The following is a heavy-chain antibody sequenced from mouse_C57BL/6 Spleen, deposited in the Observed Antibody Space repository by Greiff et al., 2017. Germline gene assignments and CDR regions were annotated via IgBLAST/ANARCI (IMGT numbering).Heavy chain of an antibody. CDR2: IWGVGST. V-gene: IGHV2-6*01. CDR3: ATRWLLRGTWFAY. D-gene: IGHD2-3*01. J-gene: IGHJ3*01. CDR1: GFSLTSYG. Sequence: QVQLQQSGPGLVAPSQSLSITCTVSGFSLTSYGVDWVRQSPGKGLEWLGVIWGVGSTNYNSALKSRLSISKDNSKSQVFLKMNSLQTDDTAMYYCATRWLLRGTWFAYWGQGTLVTVSA.